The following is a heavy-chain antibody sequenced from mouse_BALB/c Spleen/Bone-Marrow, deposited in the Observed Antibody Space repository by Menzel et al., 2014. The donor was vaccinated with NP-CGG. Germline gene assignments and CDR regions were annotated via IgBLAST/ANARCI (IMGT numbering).Heavy chain of an antibody. D-gene: IGHD1-1*01. CDR2: IFPVNADT. Sequence: QVQLKESGAELVRPGSSVKISCKASGYVFTDYWMNWLRQRPGQGLEWIGQIFPVNADTNYKANFKDKVTLTADKSSTTAYMQLNSLTSEDSAVYSCARFATGSFAYWGQGTLVTVSA. CDR3: ARFATGSFAY. V-gene: IGHV1-80*01. J-gene: IGHJ3*01. CDR1: GYVFTDYW.